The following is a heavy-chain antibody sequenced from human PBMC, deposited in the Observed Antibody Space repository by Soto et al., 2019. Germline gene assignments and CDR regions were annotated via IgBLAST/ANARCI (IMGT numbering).Heavy chain of an antibody. Sequence: GGSLRLSCAASGFTFSDYYMSWIRQAPGKGLEWVAYISNSGSTIYYADSVKGRFTISRDNAKNSLYLQMNSLTVEDTAMYYCAKMPYPWGWFDPWGQGTLVTVSS. CDR2: ISNSGSTI. V-gene: IGHV3-11*01. D-gene: IGHD3-16*01. CDR1: GFTFSDYY. CDR3: AKMPYPWGWFDP. J-gene: IGHJ5*02.